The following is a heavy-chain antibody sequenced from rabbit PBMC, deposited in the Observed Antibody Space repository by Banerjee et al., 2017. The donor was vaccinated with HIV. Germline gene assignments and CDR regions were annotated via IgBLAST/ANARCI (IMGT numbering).Heavy chain of an antibody. J-gene: IGHJ6*01. Sequence: QEQLEESGGDLVKPEGSLTLTCTASGFSFSSSYWICWVRQAPGKGLEWIACIYISSDSTGYASWAKGRFTISKTSSTTVTLQMTSLTAADTATYFCARKGGYGGNSWSLWGQGTLVTVS. CDR2: IYISSDST. CDR1: GFSFSSSYW. CDR3: ARKGGYGGNSWSL. D-gene: IGHD8-1*01. V-gene: IGHV1S45*01.